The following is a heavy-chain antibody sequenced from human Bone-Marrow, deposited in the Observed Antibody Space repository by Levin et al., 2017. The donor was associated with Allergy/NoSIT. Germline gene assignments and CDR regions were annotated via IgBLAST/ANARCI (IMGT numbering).Heavy chain of an antibody. J-gene: IGHJ4*02. Sequence: GGSLRLSCATSGLIFSTAIMHWVRQAPGKGLEWVAGMSFDGVSKYYADSVKDRFTISRDNSKTTVYLEMDSLRDEDTAVYYCAREGYTSCYCGAFEHWGQGTLVIVSS. D-gene: IGHD2-2*01. CDR1: GLIFSTAI. CDR2: MSFDGVSK. V-gene: IGHV3-30-3*01. CDR3: AREGYTSCYCGAFEH.